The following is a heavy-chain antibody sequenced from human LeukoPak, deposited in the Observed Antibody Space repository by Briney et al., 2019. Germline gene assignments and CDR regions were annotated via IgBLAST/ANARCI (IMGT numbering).Heavy chain of an antibody. Sequence: SQTLSLTCAISGYSVSSNRAAWNWLTQSPSRGLEWLGRPYYRSKWYNDYAVSVKSRITINPDTSKNQFSLQLNSVTPEDTAVYYCARALWFGEQTLIDYWGQGTLVTVSS. CDR3: ARALWFGEQTLIDY. CDR2: PYYRSKWYN. CDR1: GYSVSSNRAA. J-gene: IGHJ4*02. D-gene: IGHD3-10*01. V-gene: IGHV6-1*01.